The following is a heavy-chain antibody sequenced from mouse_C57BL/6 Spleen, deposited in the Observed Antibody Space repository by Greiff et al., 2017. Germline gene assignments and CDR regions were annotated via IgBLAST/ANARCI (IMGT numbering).Heavy chain of an antibody. CDR2: IHPNSGST. CDR3: ARSWLGDY. CDR1: GYTFTSYW. V-gene: IGHV1-64*01. J-gene: IGHJ2*01. D-gene: IGHD3-3*01. Sequence: QVQLQQPGAELVQPGASVQLSCKASGYTFTSYWMHWVKQRPGPGLEWIGMIHPNSGSTNYNEKFKSKATLTVDKSSSTAYMQLSSLTSEDSAVYYCARSWLGDYWGQGTTLTVSS.